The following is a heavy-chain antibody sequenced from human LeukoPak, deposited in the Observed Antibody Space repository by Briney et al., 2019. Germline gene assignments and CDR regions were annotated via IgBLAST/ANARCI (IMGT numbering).Heavy chain of an antibody. D-gene: IGHD3-3*01. CDR2: ISGSGGST. V-gene: IGHV3-23*01. J-gene: IGHJ4*02. Sequence: PGGSLRLSCAASGFTFSSYAMSWVRQAPGKGLEWVSAISGSGGSTYYADSVKGRFTISRDNSKNTLYLQMNSLRSEDTAVYYCARGSGYSLKTYYFDYWGQGTLVTVSS. CDR1: GFTFSSYA. CDR3: ARGSGYSLKTYYFDY.